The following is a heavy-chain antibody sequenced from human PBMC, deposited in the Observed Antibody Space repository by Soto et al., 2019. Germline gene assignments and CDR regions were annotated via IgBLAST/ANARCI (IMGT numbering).Heavy chain of an antibody. Sequence: EVQLVESGGGLVKPGGSLRLSCAASGFTFSSYSMNWVRQAPGKGLEWVSSISSSSSYIYYADSVKGRFTISRDNAKNSLYLQMNSLRAEDTAVYYCARDLQGVVAVPFDYRGQGTLVTVSS. CDR3: ARDLQGVVAVPFDY. CDR1: GFTFSSYS. J-gene: IGHJ4*02. V-gene: IGHV3-21*01. D-gene: IGHD2-15*01. CDR2: ISSSSSYI.